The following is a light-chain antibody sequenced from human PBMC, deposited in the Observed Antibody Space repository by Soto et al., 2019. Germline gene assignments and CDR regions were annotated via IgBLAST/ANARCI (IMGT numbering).Light chain of an antibody. CDR1: QSVSSN. CDR2: GAS. V-gene: IGKV3-15*01. CDR3: QQYNNWPPMA. J-gene: IGKJ1*01. Sequence: EIVMTQSPATLSVSPGERATLSCRASQSVSSNLAWYQQKPGQAPRLLIYGASTRATGIPARFSGSGSGTEFTRTISRLQSEDFEVYYCQQYNNWPPMAFGQGTKVEIK.